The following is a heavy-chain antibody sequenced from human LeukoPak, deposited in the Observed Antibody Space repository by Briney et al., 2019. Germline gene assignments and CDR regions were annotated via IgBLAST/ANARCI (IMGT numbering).Heavy chain of an antibody. Sequence: GGSLRLSCVASGFPFSSYWMTWVRQAPGKGLEWVANIKQDGSKKSYVDSVKGRFTISRDNAKNSLYLQMNSLRAEDTAVYYCARLGSCFDFWGQGTLVTVSS. J-gene: IGHJ4*02. V-gene: IGHV3-7*01. CDR3: ARLGSCFDF. CDR2: IKQDGSKK. CDR1: GFPFSSYW. D-gene: IGHD3-10*01.